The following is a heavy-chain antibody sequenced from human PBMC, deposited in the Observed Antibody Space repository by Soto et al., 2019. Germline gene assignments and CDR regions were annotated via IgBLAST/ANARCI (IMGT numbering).Heavy chain of an antibody. CDR1: GYTFTDYY. Sequence: ASVKVSCKASGYTFTDYYMHWVRQAPGQGLEWMGSISPNSGDTNYAQKFQGRVTVTRDTSTSTAYMELSRLRSDDTAVYYCARKTHGFAFDIWGKGTMVTV. D-gene: IGHD6-25*01. CDR3: ARKTHGFAFDI. J-gene: IGHJ3*02. V-gene: IGHV1-2*02. CDR2: ISPNSGDT.